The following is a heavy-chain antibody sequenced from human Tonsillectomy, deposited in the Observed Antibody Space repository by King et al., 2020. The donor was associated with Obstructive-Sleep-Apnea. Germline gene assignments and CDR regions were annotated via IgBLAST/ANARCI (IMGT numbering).Heavy chain of an antibody. Sequence: VQLVESGGGLVQPGRSLRLSCVASGFTFDDYARHWLRQAPGQGREWVSGISWNSCSIGYADSVKGRLTISRDNAKNTLYLQMNSLRAEDTALYYCEKDRSFSGNHGDGYFDLWGRGTLVTVSS. CDR1: GFTFDDYA. J-gene: IGHJ2*01. CDR2: ISWNSCSI. V-gene: IGHV3-9*01. CDR3: EKDRSFSGNHGDGYFDL. D-gene: IGHD1-14*01.